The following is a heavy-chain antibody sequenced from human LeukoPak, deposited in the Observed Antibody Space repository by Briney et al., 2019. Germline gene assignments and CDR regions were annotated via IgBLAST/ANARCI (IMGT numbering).Heavy chain of an antibody. Sequence: PGRSLRLSCAASGFTFSSYGMHWVRQAPGKGLEWVAVIWYDGSNKYYADSVKGRFTISRDNSKNTLYLQMNSLRAEDTAVYCCAKDTWSRYYYDSSGYYCLDYWGQGTLVTVSS. CDR3: AKDTWSRYYYDSSGYYCLDY. D-gene: IGHD3-22*01. J-gene: IGHJ4*02. CDR1: GFTFSSYG. CDR2: IWYDGSNK. V-gene: IGHV3-33*06.